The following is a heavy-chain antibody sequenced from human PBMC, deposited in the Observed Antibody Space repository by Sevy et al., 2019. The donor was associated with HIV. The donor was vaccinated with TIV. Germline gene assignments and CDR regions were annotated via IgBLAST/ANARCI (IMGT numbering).Heavy chain of an antibody. J-gene: IGHJ4*02. CDR3: ARAGIGDFWSGYYGIDH. Sequence: GGSLRLSCVASGFTFRNYWMHWVRQAPGKGLVSVSYIHTDGSSSYHADYVKGRFTISRDNAQNTLYLQMNSLRAEDTAVYYCARAGIGDFWSGYYGIDHWGQGTLVTVSS. CDR1: GFTFRNYW. V-gene: IGHV3-74*01. CDR2: IHTDGSSS. D-gene: IGHD3-3*01.